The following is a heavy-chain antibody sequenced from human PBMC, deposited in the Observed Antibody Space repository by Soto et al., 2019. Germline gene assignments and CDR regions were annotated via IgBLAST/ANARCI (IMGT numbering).Heavy chain of an antibody. J-gene: IGHJ4*02. V-gene: IGHV3-66*01. CDR3: ARTCSGGTCSFDY. D-gene: IGHD2-15*01. Sequence: EVQLVESGGGLVQPGGSLRLSCAASGFTVSSNYMSCVRQAPGKGLEWVSVIYSGGSTYYADSVKGRFTISRDNSANTLYLQMNSLRAEDTAVYYCARTCSGGTCSFDYWGQGTLVTVSS. CDR1: GFTVSSNY. CDR2: IYSGGST.